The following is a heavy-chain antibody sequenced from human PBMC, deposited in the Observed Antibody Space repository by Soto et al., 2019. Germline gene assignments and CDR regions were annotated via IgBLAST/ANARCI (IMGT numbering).Heavy chain of an antibody. CDR3: ARAFDI. V-gene: IGHV3-48*01. CDR2: ISSTSSTI. CDR1: GFNFSEYN. J-gene: IGHJ3*02. Sequence: GGSLSLSCAASGFNFSEYNMNWVRQAPGKGLEWVSYISSTSSTIYYADSVKGRFTISRDNAKNSLYLQMNSLRAEDTAVYYCARAFDIWGQGTMVTVSS.